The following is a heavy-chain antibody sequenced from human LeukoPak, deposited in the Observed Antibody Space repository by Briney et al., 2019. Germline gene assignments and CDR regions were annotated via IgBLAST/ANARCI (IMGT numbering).Heavy chain of an antibody. CDR3: ARALLWFGELLDY. CDR1: GGSFSGYY. Sequence: SETLSLXCAVYGGSFSGYYWSWIRQPPGKGLEWIGGINHSGSTNYNPSLKSRVTISVDTSKNQFSLKLSSVTAADTAVYYCARALLWFGELLDYWGQGTLVTVSS. J-gene: IGHJ4*02. D-gene: IGHD3-10*01. CDR2: INHSGST. V-gene: IGHV4-34*01.